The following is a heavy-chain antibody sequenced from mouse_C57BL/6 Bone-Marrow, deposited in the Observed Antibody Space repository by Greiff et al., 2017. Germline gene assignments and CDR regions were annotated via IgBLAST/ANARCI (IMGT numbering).Heavy chain of an antibody. CDR1: GYAFSSSW. CDR2: IYPGGGDT. J-gene: IGHJ3*01. V-gene: IGHV1-82*01. CDR3: ARHPKGFAY. Sequence: VQLQESGPELVKPGASVKISCKASGYAFSSSWMNWVKQRPGKGLEWIGRIYPGGGDTNYNGKFKGKATLTADKSSSTAYMQLSSLTSEDYAGYFGARHPKGFAYWGQGTLVTVSA.